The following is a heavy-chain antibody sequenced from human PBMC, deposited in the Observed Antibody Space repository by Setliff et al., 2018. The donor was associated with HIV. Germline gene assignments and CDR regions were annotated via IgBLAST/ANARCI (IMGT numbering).Heavy chain of an antibody. D-gene: IGHD1-26*01. V-gene: IGHV1-2*02. CDR2: IQTNSGGT. J-gene: IGHJ3*02. CDR3: ARGRHSGTYEAFDI. CDR1: GYTFTNYY. Sequence: GASVKVSCKASGYTFTNYYMHWVRQAPGQGLEWMGWIQTNSGGTKSAQKFQGRVTMTRDTSISTAYMELNSLTSDDTAVYYCARGRHSGTYEAFDIWGPGTVVTVSS.